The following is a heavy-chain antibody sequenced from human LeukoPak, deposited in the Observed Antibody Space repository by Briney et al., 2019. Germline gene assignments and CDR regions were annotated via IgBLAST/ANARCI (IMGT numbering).Heavy chain of an antibody. CDR1: GFTFSSYS. V-gene: IGHV3-7*01. D-gene: IGHD3-10*01. Sequence: GGSLRLSCAASGFTFSSYSMSWVRQAPGKGLEWVANIRQDGSEKQYVDSVKGRFTISRDNAKNSLYLQMNSLRAEDMAVFFCVRESRSGTSYWGQGTLVTVSS. CDR2: IRQDGSEK. J-gene: IGHJ4*02. CDR3: VRESRSGTSY.